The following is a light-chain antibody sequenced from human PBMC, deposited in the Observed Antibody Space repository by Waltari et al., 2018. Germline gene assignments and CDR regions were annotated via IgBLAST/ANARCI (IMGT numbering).Light chain of an antibody. J-gene: IGLJ2*01. V-gene: IGLV2-14*03. Sequence: QSALTQPASVSGSPGQSITIPCTGTSSDVRGYHSVSWYQGHPGQAPKVIIYDVSDRPSGISERFSGSKSGNTASLTISGLQAEDEADYYCSSQSSDNVVLFGGGTKLTVL. CDR1: SSDVRGYHS. CDR3: SSQSSDNVVL. CDR2: DVS.